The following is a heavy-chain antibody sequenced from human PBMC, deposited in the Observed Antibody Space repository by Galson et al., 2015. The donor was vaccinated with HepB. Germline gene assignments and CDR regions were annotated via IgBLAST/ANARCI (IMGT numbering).Heavy chain of an antibody. J-gene: IGHJ4*02. D-gene: IGHD3-10*01. V-gene: IGHV4-34*01. CDR3: ARGPYYGSGSYLLDY. CDR2: INHSGST. CDR1: GGSFSGYY. Sequence: LTCAVYGGSFSGYYWSWIRQPPGKGLEWIGEINHSGSTNYNPSLKSRVTISVDTSKNQFSLKLSSVTAADTAVYYCARGPYYGSGSYLLDYWGQGTLVTVSS.